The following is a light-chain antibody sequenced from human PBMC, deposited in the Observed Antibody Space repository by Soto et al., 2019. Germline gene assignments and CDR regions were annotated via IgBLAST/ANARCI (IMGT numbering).Light chain of an antibody. J-gene: IGKJ1*01. Sequence: EVGLTQSPATLSLSPGERATLSCRASQSVSSYLAWYQQKPGQAPRLLIYDASNRATGIPARLSGSGSGTDFTLTISSLEPEDFAVYYCQQRSNWPRTFGQGTKVDIK. CDR2: DAS. V-gene: IGKV3-11*01. CDR1: QSVSSY. CDR3: QQRSNWPRT.